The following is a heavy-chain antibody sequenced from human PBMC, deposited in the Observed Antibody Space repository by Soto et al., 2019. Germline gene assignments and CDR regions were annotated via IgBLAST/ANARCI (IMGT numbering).Heavy chain of an antibody. V-gene: IGHV3-7*01. D-gene: IGHD1-7*01. Sequence: PGGSLRLSCAASGFTFSSYWMSWVRQAPGKGLEWVANIKQDGSDKYYVDSVKGRFTISRDNAKNSLYLQMNSLGVEDTAVYYCAKWNYVETCFDYWGQGTLVTVSS. CDR3: AKWNYVETCFDY. CDR1: GFTFSSYW. J-gene: IGHJ4*02. CDR2: IKQDGSDK.